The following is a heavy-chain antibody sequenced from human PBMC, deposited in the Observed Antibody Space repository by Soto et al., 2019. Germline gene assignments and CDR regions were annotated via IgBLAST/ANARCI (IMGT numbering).Heavy chain of an antibody. Sequence: PGVSLRLSCAASGFTFSSYSMNWVRQAPGKGLEWVSSISSSSSYIYYADSVKGRFTISRDNAKNSLYLQMNSLRAEDTAVYYCARDGLPVDIVVVPTNFDPWGQGTLVTVS. CDR2: ISSSSSYI. J-gene: IGHJ5*02. V-gene: IGHV3-21*01. CDR1: GFTFSSYS. CDR3: ARDGLPVDIVVVPTNFDP. D-gene: IGHD2-2*03.